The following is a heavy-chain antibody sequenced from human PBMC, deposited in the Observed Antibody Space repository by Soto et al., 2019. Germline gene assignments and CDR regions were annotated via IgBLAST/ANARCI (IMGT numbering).Heavy chain of an antibody. J-gene: IGHJ4*02. Sequence: GESLKISCAASGFTFSSYAMSWVRQAPGKGLEWVSAISGSGGSTYYADSVKGRFTISRDNSKNTLYLQMNSLRAEDTAVYYCAKDSRELELTDNIDYWGQGTLVTVSS. CDR2: ISGSGGST. CDR1: GFTFSSYA. V-gene: IGHV3-23*01. D-gene: IGHD1-7*01. CDR3: AKDSRELELTDNIDY.